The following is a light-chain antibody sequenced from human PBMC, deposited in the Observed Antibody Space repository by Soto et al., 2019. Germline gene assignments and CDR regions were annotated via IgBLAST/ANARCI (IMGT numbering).Light chain of an antibody. V-gene: IGKV3-11*01. J-gene: IGKJ1*01. CDR1: QSVSSY. CDR3: QQRSNWPEWT. CDR2: DAS. Sequence: EIVLTQSPATLSLSPGERATLSCRASQSVSSYLAWYQQKPGQAPRLLIYDASNRATGIPARFGGSGSGTDFTLTISSLEPEDFAVYYCQQRSNWPEWTFGQGTKVEIK.